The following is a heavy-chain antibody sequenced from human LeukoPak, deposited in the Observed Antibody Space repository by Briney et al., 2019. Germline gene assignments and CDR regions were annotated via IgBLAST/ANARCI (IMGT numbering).Heavy chain of an antibody. CDR2: MNPNSGNT. Sequence: ASVKVSCKASGYTFTSYDISWVRQATGQGLEWMGWMNPNSGNTGYAQKFQGRVTITRNTSISTAYMELSSLRSEDTAVYYCASYCSSTSCYGYAFDIWGQGTMVTVSS. J-gene: IGHJ3*02. V-gene: IGHV1-8*03. CDR3: ASYCSSTSCYGYAFDI. D-gene: IGHD2-2*01. CDR1: GYTFTSYD.